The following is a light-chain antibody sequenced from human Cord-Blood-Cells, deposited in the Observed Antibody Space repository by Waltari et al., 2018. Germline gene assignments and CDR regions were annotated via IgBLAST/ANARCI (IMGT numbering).Light chain of an antibody. CDR3: SSYTSSSTWV. J-gene: IGLJ3*02. Sequence: QSALTQPASVSGSPGQSITISCTGTSSGGGGYNYVSWYQQHPGKAPKLMIYDVSNRPSGVSNRFSGSKSGNTASLTISGLQAEDEADYYCSSYTSSSTWVFGGGTKLTVL. V-gene: IGLV2-14*01. CDR2: DVS. CDR1: SSGGGGYNY.